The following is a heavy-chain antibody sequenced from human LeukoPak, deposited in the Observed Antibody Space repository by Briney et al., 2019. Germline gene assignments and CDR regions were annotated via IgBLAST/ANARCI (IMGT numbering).Heavy chain of an antibody. V-gene: IGHV4-59*08. CDR2: IYDTGST. D-gene: IGHD4-23*01. Sequence: PSETLSLTCTVSGDSLSGYIWSWIRQPPGKGLEWIAYIYDTGSTNYNPSLKSRVTISLDTSKDQYSLRLTSVTAADTAVYYCVRLSVVSPHRYFDFWGRGTLVTVSS. J-gene: IGHJ2*01. CDR1: GDSLSGYI. CDR3: VRLSVVSPHRYFDF.